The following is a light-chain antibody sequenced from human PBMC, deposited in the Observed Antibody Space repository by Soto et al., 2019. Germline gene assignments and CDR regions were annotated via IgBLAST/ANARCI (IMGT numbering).Light chain of an antibody. Sequence: EIVLTQSPGTLSLSPGERATLSCRASQSVRSSYLAWYQQKPGQAPRLLIYGASSRATGIPDRFSGSGSGTDFTLTISRLEPEDFAVYYCQQYDSSPLTFGGGTQVEIK. V-gene: IGKV3-20*01. J-gene: IGKJ4*01. CDR3: QQYDSSPLT. CDR1: QSVRSSY. CDR2: GAS.